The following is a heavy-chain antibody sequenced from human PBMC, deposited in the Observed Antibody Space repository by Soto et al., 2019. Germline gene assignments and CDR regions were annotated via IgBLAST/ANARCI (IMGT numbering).Heavy chain of an antibody. J-gene: IGHJ3*02. V-gene: IGHV1-18*01. D-gene: IGHD6-13*01. CDR2: ISTYNGNT. CDR3: ARDPGYSTTWHQAFDI. Sequence: QVQLVQSGAEVKKPGASVKVSCKASGYTFTSYGISWVRQAPGQGPEGMGRISTYNGNTNYVQKLQGRVTITTDTSTNTAYMELRSLRYDDTAVYSCARDPGYSTTWHQAFDIWGQGTMVTVSS. CDR1: GYTFTSYG.